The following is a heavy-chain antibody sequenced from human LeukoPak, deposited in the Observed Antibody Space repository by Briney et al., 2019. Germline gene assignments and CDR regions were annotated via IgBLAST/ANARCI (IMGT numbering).Heavy chain of an antibody. Sequence: SETLSLTCTVSGDSISNGGYCWSWIRQHPGKGLEWIGYNHYSGSTYYNPSLKSRVSISIDTSENRFSLKLSSVTAADTAVYYCARDLRAPNAFDIWGQGTMVTVSS. V-gene: IGHV4-31*03. J-gene: IGHJ3*02. D-gene: IGHD3-9*01. CDR3: ARDLRAPNAFDI. CDR1: GDSISNGGYC. CDR2: NHYSGST.